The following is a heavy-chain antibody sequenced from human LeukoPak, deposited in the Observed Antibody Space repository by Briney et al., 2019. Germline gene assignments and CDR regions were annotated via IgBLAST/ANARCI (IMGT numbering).Heavy chain of an antibody. D-gene: IGHD7-27*01. Sequence: GGSLRLSCAASGFTFSDFWMHWVRQAPGKGPVWVSRISPDGSYTTYADSVKGRCTISRDNAKSTLYLQIRSLRAEDTAVYYCVRDMWGTFEYWDQGALVTVSS. CDR2: ISPDGSYT. CDR1: GFTFSDFW. CDR3: VRDMWGTFEY. J-gene: IGHJ4*02. V-gene: IGHV3-74*01.